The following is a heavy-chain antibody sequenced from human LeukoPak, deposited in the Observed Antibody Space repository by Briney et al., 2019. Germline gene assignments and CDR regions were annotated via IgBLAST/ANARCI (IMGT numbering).Heavy chain of an antibody. J-gene: IGHJ4*02. CDR3: ARTQYSYASRYYFDY. Sequence: SETLSLTCDVYGGSFSGYYWSWIRQPPGKGLEWIGEINHSGSTNYNPSLKSRVTISVDTSKNQFSLKLSSVTAADTAVYYCARTQYSYASRYYFDYWGQGTLVTVSS. V-gene: IGHV4-34*01. CDR1: GGSFSGYY. D-gene: IGHD5-18*01. CDR2: INHSGST.